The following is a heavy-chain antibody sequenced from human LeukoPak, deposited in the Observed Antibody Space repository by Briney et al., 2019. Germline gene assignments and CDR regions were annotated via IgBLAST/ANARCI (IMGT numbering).Heavy chain of an antibody. D-gene: IGHD2-2*01. CDR1: GGSISSYY. CDR3: ARGVVPAANPYYYMDV. V-gene: IGHV4-4*07. J-gene: IGHJ6*03. Sequence: KPSETLPLTCTVSGGSISSYYWSWIRQPPGEGLEWIGRIYTSGSTNYNPSLKSRVTMSVDTSKNQFSLKLSSVTAADTAVYYCARGVVPAANPYYYMDVWGKGTTVTVSS. CDR2: IYTSGST.